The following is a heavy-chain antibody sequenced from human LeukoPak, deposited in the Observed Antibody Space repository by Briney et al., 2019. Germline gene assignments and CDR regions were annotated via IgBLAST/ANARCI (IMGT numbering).Heavy chain of an antibody. CDR1: GFTFSSYS. D-gene: IGHD1-7*01. J-gene: IGHJ4*02. CDR2: ISSSSSYI. Sequence: GGSLRLSCAASGFTFSSYSMNWVRQAPGKGLEWVSSISSSSSYIYYAGSVKGRFTISRDNAKNSLYLQMNSLRAEDTAVYYCARAGRNYAEDYWGQGTLVTVSS. V-gene: IGHV3-21*01. CDR3: ARAGRNYAEDY.